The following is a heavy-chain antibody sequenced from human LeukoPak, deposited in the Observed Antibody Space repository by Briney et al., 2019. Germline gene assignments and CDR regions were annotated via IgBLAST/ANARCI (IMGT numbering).Heavy chain of an antibody. CDR3: ARARSSMVRGVIRFDP. V-gene: IGHV4-39*07. Sequence: SETLSLTCTVSGVSISSYYWGWIRQPPGKGLEWIGSIYYSGSTYYNPSLKSRVTISVDTSKNQFSLKLSSVTAADTAVYYCARARSSMVRGVIRFDPWGQGTLVTVSS. CDR1: GVSISSYY. J-gene: IGHJ5*02. D-gene: IGHD3-10*01. CDR2: IYYSGST.